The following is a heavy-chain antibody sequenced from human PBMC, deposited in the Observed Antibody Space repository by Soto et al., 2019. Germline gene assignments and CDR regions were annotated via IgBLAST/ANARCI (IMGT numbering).Heavy chain of an antibody. D-gene: IGHD2-2*01. CDR2: INHTGST. CDR3: ARVGYCSSTPCWPIGYFEY. J-gene: IGHJ4*02. CDR1: GGSFSGYY. Sequence: PSETLSLTCAVYGGSFSGYYWSWIRQPPGKGLEWIGEINHTGSTYYNPSLKSRVTISVDTSENQFSLKLTSVTAADTAVYYCARVGYCSSTPCWPIGYFEYWGQGTLVTVSS. V-gene: IGHV4-34*01.